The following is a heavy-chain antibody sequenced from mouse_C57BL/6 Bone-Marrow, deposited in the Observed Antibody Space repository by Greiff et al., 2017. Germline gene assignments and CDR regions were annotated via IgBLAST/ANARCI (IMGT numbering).Heavy chain of an antibody. V-gene: IGHV14-4*01. CDR3: TLITTVVYYYAMDY. CDR1: GFNIKDDY. CDR2: IDPENGDT. D-gene: IGHD1-1*01. J-gene: IGHJ4*01. Sequence: VQLKQSGAELVRPGASVKLSCTASGFNIKDDYMHWVKQRPEQGLEWIGWIDPENGDTEYASKFQGKATITADTSSNTDYLQLSRLTSEDTAVYYCTLITTVVYYYAMDYWGQGTSVTVSS.